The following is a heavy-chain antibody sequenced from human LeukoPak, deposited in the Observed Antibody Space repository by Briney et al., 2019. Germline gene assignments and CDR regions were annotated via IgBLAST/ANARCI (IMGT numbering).Heavy chain of an antibody. J-gene: IGHJ4*02. CDR3: ARYPLQPYYFDY. CDR1: GFTFSSYW. V-gene: IGHV3-7*01. D-gene: IGHD6-13*01. Sequence: GGSLRLSCAASGFTFSSYWMSWVRQAPGKGLEWVANIRRDGRENYYVDSVKGRFTISRDSAKNSLYLQMNSLRAEDTAVYYCARYPLQPYYFDYWGQGTLVTVSS. CDR2: IRRDGREN.